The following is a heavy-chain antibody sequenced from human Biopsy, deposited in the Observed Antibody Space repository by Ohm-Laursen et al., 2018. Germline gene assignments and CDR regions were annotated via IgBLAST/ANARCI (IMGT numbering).Heavy chain of an antibody. D-gene: IGHD1-26*01. CDR3: ARGEGSSWFDP. CDR1: GYTYTSYG. V-gene: IGHV1-69*10. CDR2: IIPIPNVA. J-gene: IGHJ5*02. Sequence: SVKVSCKASGYTYTSYGISWVRQAPGQGLEWMGGIIPIPNVATYAQKFQGRITITADESTSTAYMELNSLTSDDTAVYFCARGEGSSWFDPWGHGTLVTVSS.